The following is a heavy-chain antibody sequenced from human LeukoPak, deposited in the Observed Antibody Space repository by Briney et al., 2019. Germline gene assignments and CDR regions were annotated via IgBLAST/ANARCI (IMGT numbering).Heavy chain of an antibody. CDR1: GFTFSTYA. J-gene: IGHJ6*03. CDR2: ISSSSSTI. CDR3: AMAKNYYYYYMDV. Sequence: GGSLRLSCAASGFTFSTYAMIWVRQAPGKGLEWVSYISSSSSTIYYADSVKGRFTISRDNAKNSLYLQMNSLRAEDTAVYYCAMAKNYYYYYMDVWGKGTTVTVSS. V-gene: IGHV3-48*01.